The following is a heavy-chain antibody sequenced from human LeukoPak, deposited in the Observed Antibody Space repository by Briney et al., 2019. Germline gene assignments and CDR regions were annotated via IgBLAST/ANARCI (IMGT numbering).Heavy chain of an antibody. CDR1: GFTFSNYA. J-gene: IGHJ4*02. CDR2: ITAGGSFK. V-gene: IGHV3-21*01. D-gene: IGHD3-3*01. Sequence: GGSLRLSCAASGFTFSNYAMNWVRQAPGKGLDWVSSITAGGSFKYYADSVEGRFTISRDNAKNSLYLQMNNLRAEDTAVYFCARTPYDFWSASFSYYFDYWGQGTQVTVSS. CDR3: ARTPYDFWSASFSYYFDY.